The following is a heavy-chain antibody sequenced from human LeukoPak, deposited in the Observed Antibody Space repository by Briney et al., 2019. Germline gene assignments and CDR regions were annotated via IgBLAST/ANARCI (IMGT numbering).Heavy chain of an antibody. CDR3: ARVGLYSSGWPDY. Sequence: ASVKVSCKASGYTFTGYYMHWVGQAPGQGLEWMGWINPNSGGTNYAQKFQGRVTMTRDTSISTAYMELSRLRSDDTAVYYCARVGLYSSGWPDYWGQGTLVTVSS. CDR2: INPNSGGT. D-gene: IGHD6-19*01. CDR1: GYTFTGYY. V-gene: IGHV1-2*02. J-gene: IGHJ4*02.